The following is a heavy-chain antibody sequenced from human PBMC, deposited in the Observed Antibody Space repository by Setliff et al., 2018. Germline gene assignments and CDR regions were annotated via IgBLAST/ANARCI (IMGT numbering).Heavy chain of an antibody. Sequence: LSLTCTVSGGSVNSGYDNWNWLRQPAGKGLEWIGHINRRGSTNFTPSLKSRVTISLDTSKNQFSLNLRYVTAADTGLYYCARGRNIKLRLLDSWGQGKLVTVSS. D-gene: IGHD1-20*01. V-gene: IGHV4-61*09. J-gene: IGHJ4*02. CDR2: INRRGST. CDR3: ARGRNIKLRLLDS. CDR1: GGSVNSGYDN.